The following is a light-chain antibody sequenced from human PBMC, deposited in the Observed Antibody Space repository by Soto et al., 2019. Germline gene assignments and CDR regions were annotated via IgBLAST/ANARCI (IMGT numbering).Light chain of an antibody. CDR1: QGISNY. V-gene: IGKV1-27*01. CDR3: QKYNSALYT. J-gene: IGKJ2*01. Sequence: DIQMTQSPSSLSASVGDRVTITCRASQGISNYLAWYQQKPGKVPKLLIYAASTLQSGLPSRFSGSGSGTDFTLTISSLQPEDVSTYYCQKYNSALYTFGQGTKLEIK. CDR2: AAS.